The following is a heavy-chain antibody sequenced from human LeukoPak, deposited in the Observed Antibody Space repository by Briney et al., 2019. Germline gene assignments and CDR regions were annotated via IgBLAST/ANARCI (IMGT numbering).Heavy chain of an antibody. CDR3: ARARSWYGYYYYGMDV. Sequence: GGSLRLSCAASGFTFSSYDMHWVRQATGQGLEWVSAIGTAGDTYYPGSVKGRFTISRENAKNSLYLQMNSLRAGDTAVYYCARARSWYGYYYYGMDVWGQGTTVTVSS. J-gene: IGHJ6*02. D-gene: IGHD6-13*01. CDR1: GFTFSSYD. V-gene: IGHV3-13*01. CDR2: IGTAGDT.